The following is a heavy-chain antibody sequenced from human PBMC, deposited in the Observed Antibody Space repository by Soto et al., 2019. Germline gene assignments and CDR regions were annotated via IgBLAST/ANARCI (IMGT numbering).Heavy chain of an antibody. CDR3: ARDSSGYYQRDYYGMDV. CDR2: ISGSGGST. V-gene: IGHV3-23*01. Sequence: GGSLRLSCAASGFTFSSYAMSWVRQAPGKGLEWVSAISGSGGSTYYADSVKGRFTISRDNSKNTLYLQMNSLRAEDTAVYYCARDSSGYYQRDYYGMDVWGQGTTVTV. J-gene: IGHJ6*02. D-gene: IGHD3-22*01. CDR1: GFTFSSYA.